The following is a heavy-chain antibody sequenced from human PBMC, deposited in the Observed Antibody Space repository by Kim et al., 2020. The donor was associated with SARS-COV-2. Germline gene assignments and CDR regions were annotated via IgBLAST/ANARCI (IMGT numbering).Heavy chain of an antibody. CDR2: INSDGSST. CDR1: GFTFSSYW. J-gene: IGHJ4*02. D-gene: IGHD2-15*01. Sequence: GGSLRLSCAASGFTFSSYWMHWVRQAPGKGLVWVSRINSDGSSTSYADSVKGRFTISRDNAKNTPYLQMNSLRAEDTAVYYCARVRRYCSGGSCYRELWDYWGQGTLVTVSS. V-gene: IGHV3-74*01. CDR3: ARVRRYCSGGSCYRELWDY.